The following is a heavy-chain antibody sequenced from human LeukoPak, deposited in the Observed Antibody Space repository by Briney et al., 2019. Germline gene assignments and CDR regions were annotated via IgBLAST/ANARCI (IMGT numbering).Heavy chain of an antibody. CDR1: GGSFSGYY. D-gene: IGHD5-18*01. V-gene: IGHV4-34*01. CDR3: ATTRGYSYGTTDY. J-gene: IGHJ4*02. CDR2: INHSGST. Sequence: SETLSLTCAVYGGSFSGYYWSWIRQPPGKGLEWIGEINHSGSTNYNPSLKSRVTISVDTSKNQFSLKLSSVTAADTAVYYCATTRGYSYGTTDYWGQGALVTVSS.